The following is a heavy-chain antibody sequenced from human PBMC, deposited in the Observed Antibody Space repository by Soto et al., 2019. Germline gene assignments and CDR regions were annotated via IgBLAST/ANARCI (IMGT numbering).Heavy chain of an antibody. D-gene: IGHD3-10*01. CDR3: ASGWFGEFVYQFDY. J-gene: IGHJ4*02. Sequence: ASVKVSCKASGGTFSNYAITWVRQAPGQGLEWMGWISAYNGNTNYAQKFQGRVTMTTDTSTSTAYMELRSLGSDDTAVYYCASGWFGEFVYQFDYWGQGTLVTVSS. CDR1: GGTFSNYA. V-gene: IGHV1-18*01. CDR2: ISAYNGNT.